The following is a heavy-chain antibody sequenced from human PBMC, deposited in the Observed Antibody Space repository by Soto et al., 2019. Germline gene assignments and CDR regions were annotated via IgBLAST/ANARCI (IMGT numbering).Heavy chain of an antibody. CDR1: GYTFTTFG. J-gene: IGHJ4*02. CDR3: ARGGPPIDY. Sequence: QVQLVQSGAEVKKPGASVKVSCKASGYTFTTFGISWVRKAPGQGREWMGLISAHNGNTNYAQNFQGRVTRTTDTSTRTPYMELRSLRSQDTAVYYCARGGPPIDYWGQGTLVSVSS. D-gene: IGHD2-15*01. V-gene: IGHV1-18*01. CDR2: ISAHNGNT.